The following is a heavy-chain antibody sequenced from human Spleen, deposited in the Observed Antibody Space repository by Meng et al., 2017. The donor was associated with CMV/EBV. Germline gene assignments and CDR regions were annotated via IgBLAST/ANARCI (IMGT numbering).Heavy chain of an antibody. CDR2: INPNSGGT. D-gene: IGHD3-3*01. CDR1: GYTFTGYY. Sequence: ASVKVSCKASGYTFTGYYMHWVRQAPGQGLEWMGWINPNSGGTNYAQKFQGRVTMTRDTSISTAYMELSRLRSDDTAVYYCAADTLEYDFWSGYYHLWGQGTLVTVSS. J-gene: IGHJ1*01. V-gene: IGHV1-2*02. CDR3: AADTLEYDFWSGYYHL.